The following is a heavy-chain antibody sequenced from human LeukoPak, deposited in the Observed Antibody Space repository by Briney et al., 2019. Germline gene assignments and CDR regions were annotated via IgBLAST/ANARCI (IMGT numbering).Heavy chain of an antibody. CDR3: ASQTAPHYYYGMDV. J-gene: IGHJ6*02. D-gene: IGHD1-14*01. CDR2: ISGSGGST. V-gene: IGHV3-23*01. Sequence: GGSLRLSCAASGFTFSSYAMSWVRQAPGKGLEWVSAISGSGGSTYYADSVKGRFTISRDNSKNTLYLQMNSLRAENTAVYYCASQTAPHYYYGMDVWGQGTTVTVSS. CDR1: GFTFSSYA.